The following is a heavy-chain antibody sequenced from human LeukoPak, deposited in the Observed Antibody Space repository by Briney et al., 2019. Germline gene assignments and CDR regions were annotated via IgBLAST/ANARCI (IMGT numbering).Heavy chain of an antibody. Sequence: ASLKLSCKASGYTVTNYYIHWVRQAPGQGLEWMGLINPGGDNTNYAQNFQGRVTMTRDTSASTDYMELSSLKSEDTAIYYCARIRDGYNDAYDIWGQGTVVTVPS. V-gene: IGHV1-46*01. D-gene: IGHD5-24*01. CDR1: GYTVTNYY. CDR3: ARIRDGYNDAYDI. CDR2: INPGGDNT. J-gene: IGHJ3*02.